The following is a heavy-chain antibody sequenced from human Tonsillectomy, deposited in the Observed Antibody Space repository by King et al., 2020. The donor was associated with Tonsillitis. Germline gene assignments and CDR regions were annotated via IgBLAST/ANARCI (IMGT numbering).Heavy chain of an antibody. V-gene: IGHV3-30*02. Sequence: VQLVESGGGVVQPGGSLRLSCAASGFTFSNYDMHWVRQAPDKGLEWVAFIRYDGSNKYYADSVKGRFTISRDNSKNTLYLQMNSLRAEDTAIYYCARNPYDSSGYYFYVDYWGQGTLVPVSS. D-gene: IGHD3-22*01. CDR3: ARNPYDSSGYYFYVDY. CDR2: IRYDGSNK. J-gene: IGHJ4*02. CDR1: GFTFSNYD.